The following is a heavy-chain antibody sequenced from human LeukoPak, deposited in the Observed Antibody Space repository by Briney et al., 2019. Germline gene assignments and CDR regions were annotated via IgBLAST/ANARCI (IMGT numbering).Heavy chain of an antibody. Sequence: PGGSLRLSCAASGLTFGSHGMHWVRQAPGKGLEWVAFIQYDGSIKLYADSVKGRFTVSRDNSKNTLYLQMNSLRAEDTAVYYCAKDTIFAVDPFDYWGQGTLVTVSS. CDR3: AKDTIFAVDPFDY. V-gene: IGHV3-30*02. D-gene: IGHD3-3*01. CDR1: GLTFGSHG. J-gene: IGHJ4*02. CDR2: IQYDGSIK.